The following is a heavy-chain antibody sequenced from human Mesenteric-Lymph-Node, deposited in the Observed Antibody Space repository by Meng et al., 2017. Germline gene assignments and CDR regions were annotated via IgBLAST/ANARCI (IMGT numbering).Heavy chain of an antibody. CDR3: ARASQEWLVPTGFDY. CDR1: GYTFTSYD. V-gene: IGHV1-8*03. Sequence: ASVKVSCKASGYTFTSYDINWVRQATGQGLEWMGWMNPNSGNTGYAQKFQGRVTITRNTSISTAYMELSSLRSEDTAVYYCARASQEWLVPTGFDYWGQGTLVTVSS. J-gene: IGHJ4*02. CDR2: MNPNSGNT. D-gene: IGHD6-19*01.